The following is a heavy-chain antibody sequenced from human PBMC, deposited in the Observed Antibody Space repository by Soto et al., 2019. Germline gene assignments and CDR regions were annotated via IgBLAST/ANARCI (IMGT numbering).Heavy chain of an antibody. J-gene: IGHJ3*01. CDR2: ISYNGANK. CDR1: GFTFSNYG. CDR3: AKRVGGPKMVTPDSSFDR. D-gene: IGHD3-10*01. Sequence: QVQLVESGGGVVQPGRSLRLSCAASGFTFSNYGMHWVRQAPGKGLEWVAGISYNGANKYNADSVKGRFTIPRDNSKNTLYLQMNSLRVEDTALYYCAKRVGGPKMVTPDSSFDRWGKGTMVTVSS. V-gene: IGHV3-30*18.